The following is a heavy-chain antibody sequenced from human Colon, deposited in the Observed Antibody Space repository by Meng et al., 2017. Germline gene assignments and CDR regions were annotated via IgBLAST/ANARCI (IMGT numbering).Heavy chain of an antibody. CDR2: IYYSGST. J-gene: IGHJ5*02. CDR3: AAHCSTTTCYQGGVSFDP. CDR1: GGSISSGGYY. Sequence: VQLQDSGPGLVKPSQTLSLHCTVSGGSISSGGYYWSWIRQHPAKGLEWIGYIYYSGSTYYNPSLKSRVTISVDKSKNQFSLNLSSVTAADTAVYYCAAHCSTTTCYQGGVSFDPWGQGTLVTVSS. D-gene: IGHD2-2*01. V-gene: IGHV4-31*09.